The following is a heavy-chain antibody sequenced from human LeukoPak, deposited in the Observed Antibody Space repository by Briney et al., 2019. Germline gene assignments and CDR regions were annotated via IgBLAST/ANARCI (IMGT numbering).Heavy chain of an antibody. D-gene: IGHD5-24*01. CDR2: ISGSGSGGST. Sequence: PGGSLRLSCAASGFTFSSSAMSWVRQAPGKGLEWVSNISGSGSGGSTYYVDSVKSRFTISRDNSKNTLYWQMISLRAEDTAVYYCAKSGYNRFDYWGQGTLVTVSS. V-gene: IGHV3-23*01. CDR1: GFTFSSSA. CDR3: AKSGYNRFDY. J-gene: IGHJ4*02.